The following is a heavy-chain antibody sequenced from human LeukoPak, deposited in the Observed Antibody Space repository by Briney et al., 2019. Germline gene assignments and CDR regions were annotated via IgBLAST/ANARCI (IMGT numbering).Heavy chain of an antibody. D-gene: IGHD2-21*02. V-gene: IGHV3-33*01. CDR3: ARDRGNDFLDY. J-gene: IGHJ4*02. CDR2: IWSDSSSE. CDR1: GVSLSSHG. Sequence: HPGRSLRLSCVVSGVSLSSHGIHWVRQAPGKGLEWVAFIWSDSSSEYYADSVKGRFTVSRDNSKNTVYLQINGLRVEDTAVYHCARDRGNDFLDYWGQGTLVTVSS.